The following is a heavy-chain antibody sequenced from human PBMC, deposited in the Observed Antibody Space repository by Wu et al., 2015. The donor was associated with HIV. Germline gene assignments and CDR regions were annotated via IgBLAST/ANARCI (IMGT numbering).Heavy chain of an antibody. CDR2: ISANTGNT. D-gene: IGHD3-10*01. Sequence: QIQLLQSGPEVKDPGASVRVSCKASGHTSSTFGINWVRQAAGQGLEWLGWISANTGNTNYAQSLQNRLTMTTDTSTDTAYIELRSLRSDDTAIYYCARGDFDGPGVYYLGHFDSWGQGTLVTVSS. CDR1: GHTSSTFG. J-gene: IGHJ4*02. V-gene: IGHV1-18*01. CDR3: ARGDFDGPGVYYLGHFDS.